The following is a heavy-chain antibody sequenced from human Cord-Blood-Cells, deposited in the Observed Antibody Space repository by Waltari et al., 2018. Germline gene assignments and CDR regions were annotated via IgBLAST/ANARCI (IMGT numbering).Heavy chain of an antibody. Sequence: QVQLVQSGAEVKKPGSSVKVSCKASGGTFSSYATSWVRQAPGQGLEWMGGIIPIFGTANYAQKFQGRVTITADESTSTAYMELSSLRSEDTAVYYCARDGGLWFGELLAYFDYWGQGTLVTVSS. CDR3: ARDGGLWFGELLAYFDY. CDR2: IIPIFGTA. V-gene: IGHV1-69*01. D-gene: IGHD3-10*01. J-gene: IGHJ4*02. CDR1: GGTFSSYA.